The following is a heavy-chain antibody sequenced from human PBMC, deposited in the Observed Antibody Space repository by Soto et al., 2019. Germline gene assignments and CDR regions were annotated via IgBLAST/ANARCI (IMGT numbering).Heavy chain of an antibody. CDR2: IDPSDSYT. J-gene: IGHJ6*02. D-gene: IGHD4-17*01. CDR1: GYSFTSYW. CDR3: ASSDYGEAGGSMDV. V-gene: IGHV5-10-1*01. Sequence: GEPLKISCKGSGYSFTSYWTSWVRQMPGKGLEWMGRIDPSDSYTNYSPSFQGHVTISADKSISTAYLQWSSLKASDTAMYYCASSDYGEAGGSMDVWGQGTTVTVSS.